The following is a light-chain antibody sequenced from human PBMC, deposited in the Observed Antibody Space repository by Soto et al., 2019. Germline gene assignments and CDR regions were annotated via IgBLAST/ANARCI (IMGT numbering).Light chain of an antibody. CDR3: QQSYSTPLT. CDR1: QSISIY. J-gene: IGKJ4*01. V-gene: IGKV1-39*01. CDR2: AAS. Sequence: DIQMTQSPSSLSASVGDRVTITCRASQSISIYLNWYQQKPGKAPKLLLYAASSLQSGVASRFSGSGSGTDFTLTISSLQPDDFATYYCQQSYSTPLTFGGGTKVEIK.